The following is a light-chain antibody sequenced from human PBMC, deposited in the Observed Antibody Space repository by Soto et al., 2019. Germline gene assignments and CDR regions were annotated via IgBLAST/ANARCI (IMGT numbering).Light chain of an antibody. V-gene: IGKV3-20*01. CDR3: QQYGDSPLT. CDR2: GVS. Sequence: EIVLTQSLGTVSLSPGERATLSCRASQSVTSSYLAWYQQKPGQAPRLLIYGVSSRATGIPDRFSGSGAGKDFTLTISRLEPEDFAVYYCQQYGDSPLTFGGGTKVEIK. J-gene: IGKJ4*01. CDR1: QSVTSSY.